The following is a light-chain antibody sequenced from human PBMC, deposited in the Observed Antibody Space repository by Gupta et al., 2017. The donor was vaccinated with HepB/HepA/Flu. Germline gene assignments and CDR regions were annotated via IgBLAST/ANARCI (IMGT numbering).Light chain of an antibody. CDR1: QSINNC. CDR3: QQCSTTPLT. J-gene: IGKJ4*01. CDR2: AAS. V-gene: IGKV1-39*01. Sequence: DIQMTQSPSSLSASVGDRVTITCRASQSINNCLNWYHQKPGKAPELLIFAASNLQTGVPSRFSGSGSGTDFTLTISSLQPEDFATYYCQQCSTTPLTFGGGTKVEI.